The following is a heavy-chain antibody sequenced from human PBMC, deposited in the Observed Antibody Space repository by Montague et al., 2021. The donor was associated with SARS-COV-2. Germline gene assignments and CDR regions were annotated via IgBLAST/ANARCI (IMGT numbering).Heavy chain of an antibody. D-gene: IGHD3-3*01. CDR1: VGSISISNW. Sequence: SETLSLTCAVSVGSISISNWRSSVRQPPGKGLGWLGVICHSGSTNYNPSLKSRVTISVDKSKNQFSLKLSSVTAADTAVYYCARVGASYDFLLTYGMDVWGQGTTVTVSS. CDR3: ARVGASYDFLLTYGMDV. CDR2: ICHSGST. J-gene: IGHJ6*02. V-gene: IGHV4-4*02.